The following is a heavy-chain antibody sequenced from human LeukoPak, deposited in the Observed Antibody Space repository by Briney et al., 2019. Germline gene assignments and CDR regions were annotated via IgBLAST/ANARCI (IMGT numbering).Heavy chain of an antibody. CDR2: IYYSGST. Sequence: SETLSLTCTVSGGSISSHYWSWIRQPPGKGLEWLEYIYYSGSTNYNPSLKSRVTISVDTSKNQFSLKLSSVTAADTAVYYCARVPCSSTSCYTGWFDPWGQGTLVTVSS. J-gene: IGHJ5*02. D-gene: IGHD2-2*02. CDR3: ARVPCSSTSCYTGWFDP. CDR1: GGSISSHY. V-gene: IGHV4-59*11.